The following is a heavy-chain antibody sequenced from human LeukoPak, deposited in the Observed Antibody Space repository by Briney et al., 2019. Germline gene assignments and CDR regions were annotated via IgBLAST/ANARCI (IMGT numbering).Heavy chain of an antibody. V-gene: IGHV4-31*03. CDR2: IYYSGST. CDR1: GSSISSGGYY. J-gene: IGHJ5*02. Sequence: SETLSLTCTVSGSSISSGGYYWSWIRQHPGKGLEWIGYIYYSGSTYYNPSLKSRVTISVDTSKNQFSLKLSSVTAADTAVYYCARGNDYSNYYWFDPWGQGTLVTVSS. CDR3: ARGNDYSNYYWFDP. D-gene: IGHD4-11*01.